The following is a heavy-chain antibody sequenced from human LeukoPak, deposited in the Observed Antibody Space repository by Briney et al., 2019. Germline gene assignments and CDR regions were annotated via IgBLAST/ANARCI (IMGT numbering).Heavy chain of an antibody. Sequence: GGSLRLSCAASGFTFSSYGMHWVRQAPGKGLEWVALIWYDGSKKYYADSVEGRFTISRDNSKNTVDLQMNSLRAEDTAVYYCARAIQYRFDPWGQGTLVTVSS. CDR3: ARAIQYRFDP. D-gene: IGHD2/OR15-2a*01. J-gene: IGHJ5*02. V-gene: IGHV3-33*01. CDR1: GFTFSSYG. CDR2: IWYDGSKK.